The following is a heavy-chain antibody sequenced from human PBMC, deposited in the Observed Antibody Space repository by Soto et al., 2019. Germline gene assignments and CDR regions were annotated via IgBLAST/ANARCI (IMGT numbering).Heavy chain of an antibody. J-gene: IGHJ4*02. CDR1: GFTFDGYA. CDR2: ITWNSDNI. Sequence: EVQLVESGGGLVQPGRSLRLSCTASGFTFDGYAMHWVRQAPGKGLEWVSGITWNSDNIGYADSVRGRFTISRDNARNSLYLQMNSLRAEDTALYFCGKGLSIAAIDYWGQGTLVTVSS. CDR3: GKGLSIAAIDY. V-gene: IGHV3-9*01. D-gene: IGHD6-13*01.